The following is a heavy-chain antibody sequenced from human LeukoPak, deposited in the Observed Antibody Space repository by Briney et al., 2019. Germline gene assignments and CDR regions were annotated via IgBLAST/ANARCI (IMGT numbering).Heavy chain of an antibody. J-gene: IGHJ4*02. D-gene: IGHD2-2*02. CDR2: INHSGST. V-gene: IGHV4-34*01. CDR3: ASGGDIVVVPAAIREYYFDY. CDR1: GGSFSGYY. Sequence: PSETLSLTCAVSGGSFSGYYWTWIRQPPGKGLEWIGEINHSGSTNYNPSLKSRVTISVDTSKNQFSLKLSSVTAADTAVYYRASGGDIVVVPAAIREYYFDYWGQGTLVTVSS.